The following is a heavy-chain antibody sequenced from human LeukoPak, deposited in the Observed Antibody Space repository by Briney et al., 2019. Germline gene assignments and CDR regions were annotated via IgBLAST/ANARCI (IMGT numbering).Heavy chain of an antibody. Sequence: GESLKISCKGSGYIFTNSWIGWVRQMPGKGLEWMGILYPDDSDTRYNPSFQGQVTISADKSISTAYLQWSSLKASDTAMYYCARQAPLAYFDYWGQGTLVTVSS. CDR3: ARQAPLAYFDY. J-gene: IGHJ4*02. V-gene: IGHV5-51*01. CDR2: LYPDDSDT. CDR1: GYIFTNSW.